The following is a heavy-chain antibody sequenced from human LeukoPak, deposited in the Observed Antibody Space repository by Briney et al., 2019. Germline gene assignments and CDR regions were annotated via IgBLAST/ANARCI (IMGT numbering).Heavy chain of an antibody. D-gene: IGHD3-10*01. Sequence: EASVKVPCKASGYTFTGYYIFWVRQAPGQGLEWMGWINPDSGGTNYAQKFQGRVTMTRDTSISTAYMELSRLTSDDTAVFYCARGHHYFVSGSYYNFWGQGTLVTVSS. CDR3: ARGHHYFVSGSYYNF. CDR1: GYTFTGYY. V-gene: IGHV1-2*02. CDR2: INPDSGGT. J-gene: IGHJ4*02.